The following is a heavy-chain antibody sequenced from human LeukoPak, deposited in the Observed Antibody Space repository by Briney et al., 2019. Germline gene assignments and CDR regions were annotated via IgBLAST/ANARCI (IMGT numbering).Heavy chain of an antibody. CDR3: ATYYYDSSGYYYPRDY. CDR2: IIPIFGTA. Sequence: SVKVSCKASGGTFSSYAISWVRQAPGQGLEWMGGIIPIFGTANYAQKFQGRVTITADESTSTAYMELSSLRSEDTAVYYRATYYYDSSGYYYPRDYWGQGTLVTVSS. CDR1: GGTFSSYA. J-gene: IGHJ4*02. D-gene: IGHD3-22*01. V-gene: IGHV1-69*13.